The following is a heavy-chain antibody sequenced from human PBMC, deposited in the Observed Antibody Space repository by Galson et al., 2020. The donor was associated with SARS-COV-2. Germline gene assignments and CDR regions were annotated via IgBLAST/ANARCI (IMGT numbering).Heavy chain of an antibody. CDR1: GFTFSSHG. CDR3: ARDSGDGATFGGAYYADY. V-gene: IGHV3-30*03. CDR2: MSNDGGFK. D-gene: IGHD1-26*01. J-gene: IGHJ4*02. Sequence: PGGSLRLSCAASGFTFSSHGMHWVRQSPGKGLEWVAIMSNDGGFKYYADSVKGRFTLSRDNSRNTLYLQMTGLRLEDAAVYYCARDSGDGATFGGAYYADYWGQGTLVTVSS.